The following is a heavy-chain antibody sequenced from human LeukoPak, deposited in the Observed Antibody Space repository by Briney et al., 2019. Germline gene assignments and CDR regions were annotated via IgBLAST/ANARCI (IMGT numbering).Heavy chain of an antibody. Sequence: GGSLRLSCAASGFTFSSYSMNWVRQAPGKGLEWVSSISSSSYIYYADSVKGRFTISRDNAKNSLYLQMNSLRAEDTAVYYCARLPSSGYYSGNYWGQGTLVTVSS. CDR1: GFTFSSYS. CDR2: ISSSSYI. CDR3: ARLPSSGYYSGNY. D-gene: IGHD3-22*01. V-gene: IGHV3-21*01. J-gene: IGHJ4*02.